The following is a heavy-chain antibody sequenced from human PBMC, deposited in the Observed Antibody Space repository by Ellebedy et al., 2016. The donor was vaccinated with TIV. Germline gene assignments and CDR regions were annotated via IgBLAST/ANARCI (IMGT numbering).Heavy chain of an antibody. CDR3: ARAHTLFSAFDI. J-gene: IGHJ3*02. V-gene: IGHV3-30*03. D-gene: IGHD3-9*01. Sequence: GESLKISXAASGFTFSSYGMHWVRQAPGKGLEWVAVISYDGSNKYYADSVKGRFTISRDNSKNTLYLQMNSLRAEDTAVYYCARAHTLFSAFDIWGQGTMVTVSS. CDR1: GFTFSSYG. CDR2: ISYDGSNK.